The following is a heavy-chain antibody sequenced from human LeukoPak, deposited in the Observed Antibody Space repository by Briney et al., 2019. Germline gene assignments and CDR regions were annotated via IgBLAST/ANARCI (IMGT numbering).Heavy chain of an antibody. CDR3: ARAYCSSTSCYAGGIDY. Sequence: PSETLSLTCTVSGGSISSYYWSWIRQPPGKGLEWIGYIYYSGSTNSNPSLKSRVTISLDTSKNQFSLKLSSVTAADTAVYYCARAYCSSTSCYAGGIDYWGQGTLVTVSS. V-gene: IGHV4-59*12. D-gene: IGHD2-2*01. J-gene: IGHJ4*02. CDR2: IYYSGST. CDR1: GGSISSYY.